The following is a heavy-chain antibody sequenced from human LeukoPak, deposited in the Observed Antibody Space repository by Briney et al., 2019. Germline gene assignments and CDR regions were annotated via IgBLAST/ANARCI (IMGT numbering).Heavy chain of an antibody. CDR1: GGSVSSGSCY. Sequence: PSETLSLTCTVSGGSVSSGSCYRTWIRQPPGKGLEWIGYIYYSGSTYYNPSLKSRVTISVDTSKNQFSLKLSSVTAADTAVYYCARVTVAAFDYWGQGTLVTVSS. CDR3: ARVTVAAFDY. D-gene: IGHD6-19*01. J-gene: IGHJ4*02. CDR2: IYYSGST. V-gene: IGHV4-30-4*08.